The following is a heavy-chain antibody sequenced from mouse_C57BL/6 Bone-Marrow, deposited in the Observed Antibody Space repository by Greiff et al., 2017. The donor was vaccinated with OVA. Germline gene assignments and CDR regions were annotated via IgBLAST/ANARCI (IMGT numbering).Heavy chain of an antibody. CDR1: GFTFSSYA. V-gene: IGHV5-9-1*02. CDR3: TRDNYYGKRPYAMDY. CDR2: ISSGGDYI. D-gene: IGHD2-1*01. Sequence: EVQGVESGEGLVKPGGSLKLSCAASGFTFSSYAMSWVRQTPEKRLEWVAYISSGGDYIYYADTVKDRFTISRDNARNTLYLQMSSLKSEDTAMYYCTRDNYYGKRPYAMDYWGQGTAVTVSS. J-gene: IGHJ4*01.